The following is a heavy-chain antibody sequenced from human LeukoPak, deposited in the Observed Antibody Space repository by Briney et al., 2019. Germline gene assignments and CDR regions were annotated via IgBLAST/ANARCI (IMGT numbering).Heavy chain of an antibody. CDR3: ARAWRYTDWFDP. J-gene: IGHJ5*02. CDR1: GYTFTNFH. CDR2: INPSDDST. Sequence: ASVKVSCKASGYTFTNFHMHWVRQAPGQGLEWMGIINPSDDSTIYAQKFQGRVTVTRDTSTSTVYMELSSLRSEDTAVYYCARAWRYTDWFDPWGQGTLVTVSS. D-gene: IGHD1-14*01. V-gene: IGHV1-46*01.